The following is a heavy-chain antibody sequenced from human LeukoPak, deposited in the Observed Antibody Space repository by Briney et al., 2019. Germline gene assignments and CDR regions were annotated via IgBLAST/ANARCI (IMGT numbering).Heavy chain of an antibody. CDR1: GGTFSDYT. Sequence: ASVKVSCKTNGGTFSDYTIHWVRQAPGQGLDWMGEITPMYGTSNYAQKFQGRLTIAADKSTNTVHMDLSSLRSEDTAIYYCARDNAGLYDAFDLWGLGTLVTVSS. CDR2: ITPMYGTS. CDR3: ARDNAGLYDAFDL. D-gene: IGHD5/OR15-5a*01. V-gene: IGHV1-69*06. J-gene: IGHJ4*02.